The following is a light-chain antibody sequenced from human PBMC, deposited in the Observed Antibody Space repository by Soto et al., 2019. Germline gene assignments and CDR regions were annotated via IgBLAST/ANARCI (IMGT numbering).Light chain of an antibody. J-gene: IGKJ5*01. V-gene: IGKV1-9*01. CDR2: AAS. CDR3: QQLNSYSIT. CDR1: QGLSSD. Sequence: DIQLTQSPSFLSASVGDRVTITCRASQGLSSDLAWYQQKPGKAPKLLIYAASTLQSGVPSRFSGSGSGTEFTLTISSLQPEDFATYYCQQLNSYSITFGQGTRLEIK.